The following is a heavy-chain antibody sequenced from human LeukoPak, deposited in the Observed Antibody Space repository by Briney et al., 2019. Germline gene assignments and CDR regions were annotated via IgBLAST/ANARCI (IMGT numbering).Heavy chain of an antibody. CDR3: ASTLQWLAFDY. D-gene: IGHD6-19*01. Sequence: SETLSLTCTVSGGSISSYYWSWVRQPPGKGLEWIGYIHYSGSTNYNPSLRSRVTVSVDTSKNQISLKLSSVTAADTAVYYCASTLQWLAFDYWGQGTLVTVSS. CDR2: IHYSGST. V-gene: IGHV4-59*01. CDR1: GGSISSYY. J-gene: IGHJ4*02.